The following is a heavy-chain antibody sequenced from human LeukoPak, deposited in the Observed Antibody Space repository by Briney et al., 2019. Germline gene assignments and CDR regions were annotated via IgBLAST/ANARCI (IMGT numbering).Heavy chain of an antibody. V-gene: IGHV3-7*01. D-gene: IGHD1-26*01. CDR3: ARGIVGASPAPLY. CDR2: IKQDGSEK. Sequence: GGSLRLSCAASGFTFSSYWMSWVRQAPGKGLEWVANIKQDGSEKYYVDSVKGRFTISRDNAKNSLYLQMNSLRAEDTAVYYCARGIVGASPAPLYWGQGTLVTVSS. J-gene: IGHJ4*02. CDR1: GFTFSSYW.